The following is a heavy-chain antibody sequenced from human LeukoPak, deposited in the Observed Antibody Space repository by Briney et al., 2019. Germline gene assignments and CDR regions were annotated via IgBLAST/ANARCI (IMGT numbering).Heavy chain of an antibody. D-gene: IGHD4-17*01. Sequence: GGSLRLSCAASGFTFSSYGMNWVRQAPGKGLQWVSYISRGSGTIYYADSVKGRFTISRDNAKNSLYLQMNSLRDEDTAVYYCAGVDYGDYGPYWYSDLWGRGTLVTVSS. CDR1: GFTFSSYG. CDR2: ISRGSGTI. V-gene: IGHV3-48*02. CDR3: AGVDYGDYGPYWYSDL. J-gene: IGHJ2*01.